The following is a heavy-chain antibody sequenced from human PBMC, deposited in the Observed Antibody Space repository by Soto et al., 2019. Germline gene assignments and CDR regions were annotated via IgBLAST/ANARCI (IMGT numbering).Heavy chain of an antibody. CDR2: IFPPDSDT. CDR3: SRVHGSQTAFXH. J-gene: IGHJ4*02. CDR1: GYPFTTYW. Sequence: GESLKISCQVSGYPFTTYWIGWVRQMPGKGLEWMGKIFPPDSDTRYSPSFQGQVTMSVDKSTSTAYLQWSSLKASDTAMYYCSRVHGSQTAFXHWRQGTLVTVSS. D-gene: IGHD3-10*01. V-gene: IGHV5-51*01.